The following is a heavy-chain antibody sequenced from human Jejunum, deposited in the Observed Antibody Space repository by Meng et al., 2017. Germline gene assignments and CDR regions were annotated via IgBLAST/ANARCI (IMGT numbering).Heavy chain of an antibody. V-gene: IGHV4-39*01. D-gene: IGHD6-19*01. J-gene: IGHJ4*02. Sequence: QLQLEESGPGLVKPSETLSLPCTVSGDSVNSNSCYWGWIRQSPGKGLEWIGTISYSATTYYNPSLKTRVTISVDTSKNQVSLNLGSVTAADTGIYHCARHCGYRSGCHQYFDYWGQGTLVTVSS. CDR3: ARHCGYRSGCHQYFDY. CDR2: ISYSATT. CDR1: GDSVNSNSCY.